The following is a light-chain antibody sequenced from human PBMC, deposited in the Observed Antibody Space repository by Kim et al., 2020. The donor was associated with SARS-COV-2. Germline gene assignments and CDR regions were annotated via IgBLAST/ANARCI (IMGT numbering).Light chain of an antibody. CDR1: QTLLQGTGNTD. CDR3: MQALQTSYS. CDR2: LGS. Sequence: ETAAISCRSSQTLLQGTGNTDMDWYLQKPGQSPQLLIYLGSFRASGVPDRFSGSGSGTDFTLKISRAEAEDVGVYYCMQALQTSYSFGQGTKLEI. J-gene: IGKJ2*03. V-gene: IGKV2-28*01.